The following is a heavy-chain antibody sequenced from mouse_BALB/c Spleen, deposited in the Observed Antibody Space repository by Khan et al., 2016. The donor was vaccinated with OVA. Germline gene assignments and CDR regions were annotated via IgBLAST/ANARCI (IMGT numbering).Heavy chain of an antibody. J-gene: IGHJ2*01. Sequence: EVELVESGGGLVQPGGSRKLSCAASGFTFSGFGMHWVRQAPEKGLEWVAYISSGSSTIYYADPVKGRFTISRDNPKTTLFLQMASLRSEDTAMYYCARTGYYYFDYWGQGTTLTVSS. CDR3: ARTGYYYFDY. CDR2: ISSGSSTI. CDR1: GFTFSGFG. V-gene: IGHV5-17*02. D-gene: IGHD2-3*01.